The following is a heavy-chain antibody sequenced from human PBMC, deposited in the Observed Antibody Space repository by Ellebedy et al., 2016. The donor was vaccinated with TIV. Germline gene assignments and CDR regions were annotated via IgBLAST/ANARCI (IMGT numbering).Heavy chain of an antibody. Sequence: SETLSLTXAVYGGSFSGYYWSWIRQPPGKGLEWIGEINHSGSTNYNPSLKSRVTISVDTSKNQFSLKLSSVTAADTAVYYCAGEMATITDYYYMDVWGKGTTVTVSS. CDR2: INHSGST. J-gene: IGHJ6*03. V-gene: IGHV4-34*01. CDR1: GGSFSGYY. CDR3: AGEMATITDYYYMDV. D-gene: IGHD5-24*01.